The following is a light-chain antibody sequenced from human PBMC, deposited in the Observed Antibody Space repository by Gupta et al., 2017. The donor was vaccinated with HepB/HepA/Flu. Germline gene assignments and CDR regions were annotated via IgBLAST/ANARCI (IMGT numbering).Light chain of an antibody. V-gene: IGLV2-14*03. J-gene: IGLJ1*01. CDR2: GVS. CDR3: SSFTSITTYV. Sequence: QSALTQPASVSGSPGQSITISCTGTRGDVGSDSNYVSCFQQHPGKAPKLIIFGVSDRPSGISSRFSGSKSGNTASLTISGLQAEDEADYYCSSFTSITTYVFGSGTTVTVL. CDR1: RGDVGSDSNY.